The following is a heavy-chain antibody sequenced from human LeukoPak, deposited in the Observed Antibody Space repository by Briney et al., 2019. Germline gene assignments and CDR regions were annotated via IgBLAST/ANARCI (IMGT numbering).Heavy chain of an antibody. CDR2: IYYSGST. Sequence: PSETLSLTCTVSGGSISSSSYYWGWIRQPPGKGLEWIGSIYYSGSTYYNPSLKSRVTISVDTSKNQFSLKLSSVTAADTAVYYCARQRDFWSQYDFDYWGQGTLVTVSS. V-gene: IGHV4-39*01. D-gene: IGHD3-3*01. CDR3: ARQRDFWSQYDFDY. CDR1: GGSISSSSYY. J-gene: IGHJ4*02.